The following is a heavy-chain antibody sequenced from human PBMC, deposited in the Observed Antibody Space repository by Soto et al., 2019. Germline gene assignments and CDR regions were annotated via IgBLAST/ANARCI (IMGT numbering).Heavy chain of an antibody. J-gene: IGHJ6*02. Sequence: SVKVSCKASGGTFSSYAISWVRQAPGQGLEWMGGIIPIFGTANYAQKFQGRVTITADESTSTAYMELSSLRSEDTAVYYCARLAIPNIVVVPAAIFDHYYGMDVWGQGTTVTVS. CDR3: ARLAIPNIVVVPAAIFDHYYGMDV. V-gene: IGHV1-69*13. CDR2: IIPIFGTA. D-gene: IGHD2-2*02. CDR1: GGTFSSYA.